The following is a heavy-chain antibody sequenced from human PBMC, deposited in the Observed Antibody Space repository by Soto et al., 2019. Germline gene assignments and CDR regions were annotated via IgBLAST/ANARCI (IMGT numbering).Heavy chain of an antibody. D-gene: IGHD1-1*01. V-gene: IGHV3-23*01. CDR2: ISDSGDTT. Sequence: GGSLRLSCAASAFTISRYAMSWVRQAPGKGLEWVSAISDSGDTTHYADSVKGRFTISRDTSKSTLYLQMNTLRAEDTAVYYCAKDKPGTTSFDDWGQGTLVTVSS. CDR1: AFTISRYA. J-gene: IGHJ4*02. CDR3: AKDKPGTTSFDD.